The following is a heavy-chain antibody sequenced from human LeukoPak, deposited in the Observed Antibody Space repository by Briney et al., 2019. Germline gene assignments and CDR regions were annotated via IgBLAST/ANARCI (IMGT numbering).Heavy chain of an antibody. Sequence: SETLSLTCTVSGYSISSGYYWGWIRQPPGKGLGWIGSIYHSGSTYYNPSLKSRVTISVDTSKNQFSLKLSSVTAADTAVYYCARTYYDSRYFDYWGQGTLVTVSS. J-gene: IGHJ4*02. CDR3: ARTYYDSRYFDY. V-gene: IGHV4-38-2*02. CDR2: IYHSGST. CDR1: GYSISSGYY. D-gene: IGHD3-22*01.